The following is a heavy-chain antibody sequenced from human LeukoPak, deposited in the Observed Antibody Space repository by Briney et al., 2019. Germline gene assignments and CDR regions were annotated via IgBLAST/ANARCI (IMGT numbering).Heavy chain of an antibody. J-gene: IGHJ5*02. CDR1: GYTFTGYY. CDR3: ARDCGRYYDSSGYYYCWFDP. CDR2: INPNSGGT. Sequence: SVKVSCKASGYTFTGYYMHWVRQAPGQGLEWMGWINPNSGGTNYAQKFQGRVTMTRDTSISTAYMELSRLRSDDTAVYYCARDCGRYYDSSGYYYCWFDPWGQGTLVTVSS. V-gene: IGHV1-2*02. D-gene: IGHD3-22*01.